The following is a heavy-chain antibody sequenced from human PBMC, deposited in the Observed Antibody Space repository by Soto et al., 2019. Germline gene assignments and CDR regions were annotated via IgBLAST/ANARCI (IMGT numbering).Heavy chain of an antibody. Sequence: SETLSLTCTVSGGSISSYYWSWIRQPPGKGLEWIGCIYYSGSTNYNPSLKSRVTISVDTSKNQFSLKLSSVTAADTAVYYCARHRTAYQRYFDYWGQGTLVTVSS. CDR1: GGSISSYY. CDR2: IYYSGST. V-gene: IGHV4-59*08. CDR3: ARHRTAYQRYFDY. D-gene: IGHD2-2*01. J-gene: IGHJ4*02.